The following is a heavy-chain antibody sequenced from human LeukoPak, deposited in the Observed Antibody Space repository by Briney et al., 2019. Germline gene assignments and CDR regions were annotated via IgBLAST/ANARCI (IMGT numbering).Heavy chain of an antibody. Sequence: GGSLRLSCAASGFTFSSYCMNWVRQAPGKGLEWVSYISSNSSTIYYADSVKGRFTISRDNAKNSLYMQMHSLRVEDTAVYYCERDGSRALWGQGTVVTVSS. CDR3: ERDGSRAL. CDR1: GFTFSSYC. CDR2: ISSNSSTI. J-gene: IGHJ4*02. V-gene: IGHV3-48*01.